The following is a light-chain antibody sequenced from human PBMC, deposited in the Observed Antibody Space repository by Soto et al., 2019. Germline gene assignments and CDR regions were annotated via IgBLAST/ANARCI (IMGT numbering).Light chain of an antibody. CDR3: MQALQTPYT. V-gene: IGKV2-28*01. Sequence: EIVMTQSPPSLTVTPGEPASISCRSSQRLLHSTGNNFLDWYLQKPGQSPQLLIYLGSNRAAGVPDRDSGSAAGTDFTLKISRVEAEDVGVYYCMQALQTPYTFGQGTKLEIK. CDR1: QRLLHSTGNNF. CDR2: LGS. J-gene: IGKJ2*01.